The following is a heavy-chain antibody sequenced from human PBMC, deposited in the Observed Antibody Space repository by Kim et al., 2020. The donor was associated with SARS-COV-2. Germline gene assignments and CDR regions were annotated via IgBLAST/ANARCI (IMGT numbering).Heavy chain of an antibody. V-gene: IGHV1-3*01. J-gene: IGHJ5*02. Sequence: QKFQGRVTITRDTSASTAYMELSSLRSEDTAVYYCARGVLSSSWYNWFDPWGQGTLVTVSS. CDR3: ARGVLSSSWYNWFDP. D-gene: IGHD6-13*01.